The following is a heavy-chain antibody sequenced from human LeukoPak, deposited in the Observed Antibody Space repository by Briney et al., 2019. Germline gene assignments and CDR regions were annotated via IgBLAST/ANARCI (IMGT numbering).Heavy chain of an antibody. CDR1: GYTFTTYG. J-gene: IGHJ6*03. CDR2: IIPIFGTA. V-gene: IGHV1-69*13. D-gene: IGHD6-6*01. CDR3: ARHGSSSSAKDYYYYYMDV. Sequence: AVKVSCKASGYTFTTYGISWVRPAPGQGLEWMGGIIPIFGTANYAQNFQGRVTITADESTSTAYMELSSLRSEDTAVYYCARHGSSSSAKDYYYYYMDVWGKGTTVTVSS.